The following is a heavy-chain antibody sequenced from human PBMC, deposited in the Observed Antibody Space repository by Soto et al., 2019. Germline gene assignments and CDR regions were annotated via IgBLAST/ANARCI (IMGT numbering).Heavy chain of an antibody. Sequence: PGGSLRLSCAASGFTVSSNYMSWVRQAPGKGLEWVSVIYSGGSTYYADSVKGRFTISRDNSKNTLYLQMNSLRAEDTAVYYCAREYSSSYYYGMDVWGQGTTVTVSS. V-gene: IGHV3-53*01. CDR1: GFTVSSNY. J-gene: IGHJ6*02. D-gene: IGHD3-22*01. CDR2: IYSGGST. CDR3: AREYSSSYYYGMDV.